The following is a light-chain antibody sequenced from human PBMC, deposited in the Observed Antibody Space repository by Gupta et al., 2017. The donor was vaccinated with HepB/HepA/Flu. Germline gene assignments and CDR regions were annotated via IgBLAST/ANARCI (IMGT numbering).Light chain of an antibody. J-gene: IGKJ4*01. CDR3: QQYTDWPLT. CDR1: QSVSSN. CDR2: GAS. Sequence: EIVMTQSPATLSVSPGERATLSCRASQSVSSNLAWYQQKPVQAPRLLIYGASTRATGIPARFSGSGSGTEFTLTIRSLQSEDFAVYYCQQYTDWPLTFGGGTKVEIK. V-gene: IGKV3-15*01.